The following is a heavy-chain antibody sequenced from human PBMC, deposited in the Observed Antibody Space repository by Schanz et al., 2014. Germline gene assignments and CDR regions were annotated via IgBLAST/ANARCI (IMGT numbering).Heavy chain of an antibody. CDR3: ARDGAELYYFDD. D-gene: IGHD1-1*01. CDR1: GFIFSAYT. Sequence: VQLVESGGGVVKPGESLRLSCAASGFIFSAYTINWVRQAPGKGLEWVANINQDGSEKYYVDSVKGRFTISRDNAKNSLYLQMNGLRAEDTAVFYCARDGAELYYFDDWGQGTLVTVSS. J-gene: IGHJ4*02. CDR2: INQDGSEK. V-gene: IGHV3-7*01.